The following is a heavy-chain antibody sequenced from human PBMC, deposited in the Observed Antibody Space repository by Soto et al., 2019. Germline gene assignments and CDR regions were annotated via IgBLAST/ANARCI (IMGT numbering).Heavy chain of an antibody. CDR1: GFTFSSYA. CDR2: ISYDGSNK. J-gene: IGHJ4*02. Sequence: PVGSLRLSCAASGFTFSSYAMHWVRQAPGKGLEWVAVISYDGSNKYYADSVKGRFTISRDNSKNTLYLQMNSLRAEDTAVYYCARDLLIAALDYWGQGTLVTVSS. D-gene: IGHD6-13*01. V-gene: IGHV3-30-3*01. CDR3: ARDLLIAALDY.